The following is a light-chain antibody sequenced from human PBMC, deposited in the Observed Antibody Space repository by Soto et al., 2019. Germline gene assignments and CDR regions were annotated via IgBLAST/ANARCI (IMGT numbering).Light chain of an antibody. CDR2: KAS. CDR3: QQYKSYPWA. CDR1: RSVANW. V-gene: IGKV1-5*03. J-gene: IGKJ1*01. Sequence: DIQMTQAPSTLSASVGDRVTITCRASRSVANWVAWYQQKPGKAPELLIYKASALESGAPSRFSGSGFGIEFSLTISVLQADDSATYHCQQYKSYPWAFGHGTRVEVK.